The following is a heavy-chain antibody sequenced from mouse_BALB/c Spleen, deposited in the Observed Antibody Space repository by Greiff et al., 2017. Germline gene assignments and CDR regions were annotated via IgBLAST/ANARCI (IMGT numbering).Heavy chain of an antibody. CDR2: ISYSGST. CDR3: AKIYYDYDYAMDY. D-gene: IGHD2-4*01. J-gene: IGHJ4*01. V-gene: IGHV3-8*02. Sequence: EVQLQESGPSLVKPSQTLSLTCSVTGDSITSGYWNWIRKFPGNKLEYMGYISYSGSTYYNPSLKSRISITRDTSKNQYYLQLNSVTTEDTATYYCAKIYYDYDYAMDYWGQGTSVTVSS. CDR1: GDSITSGY.